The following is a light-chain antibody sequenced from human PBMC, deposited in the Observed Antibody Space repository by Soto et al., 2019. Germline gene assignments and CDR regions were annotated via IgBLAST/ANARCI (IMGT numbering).Light chain of an antibody. CDR1: SSNIGNNY. V-gene: IGLV1-51*01. Sequence: QSVLTQPPSVSAAPGQKVTISCSGSSSNIGNNYVSWYQQLPGTAPKLLIYDSTHRPSGIPDRFSGSKSGTSATLGITGLQTGDEADYYCGTWDSSLSAGVFGTGTKVTVL. CDR2: DST. J-gene: IGLJ1*01. CDR3: GTWDSSLSAGV.